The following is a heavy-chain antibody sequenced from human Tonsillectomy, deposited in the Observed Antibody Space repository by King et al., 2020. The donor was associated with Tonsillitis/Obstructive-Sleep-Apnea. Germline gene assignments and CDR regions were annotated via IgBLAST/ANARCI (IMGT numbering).Heavy chain of an antibody. Sequence: VQLQQWGAGLLKPSETLSLTCAVYGGSFSGYYWSWIRQPPGKGLEWIGEINHSGSTNYNPSLKSRGTISVDTSKNQFSLKLSSVTAADTAVYYCASSIREYQIFYWFDPWGQGTLVTVSS. CDR1: GGSFSGYY. J-gene: IGHJ5*02. CDR2: INHSGST. V-gene: IGHV4-34*01. CDR3: ASSIREYQIFYWFDP. D-gene: IGHD2-2*01.